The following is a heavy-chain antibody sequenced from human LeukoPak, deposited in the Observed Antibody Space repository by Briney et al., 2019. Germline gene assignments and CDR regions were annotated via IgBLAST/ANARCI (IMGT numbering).Heavy chain of an antibody. J-gene: IGHJ5*02. Sequence: SVKVSCKASGGTFSSYAISWVRQAPGQGLEWTGGIIPIFGTANYAQKFQGRVTITTDESTSTAYMELSSLRSEDTAVYYCARARSIAARRTHNWFDPWGQGTLVTVSS. CDR1: GGTFSSYA. CDR2: IIPIFGTA. V-gene: IGHV1-69*05. D-gene: IGHD6-6*01. CDR3: ARARSIAARRTHNWFDP.